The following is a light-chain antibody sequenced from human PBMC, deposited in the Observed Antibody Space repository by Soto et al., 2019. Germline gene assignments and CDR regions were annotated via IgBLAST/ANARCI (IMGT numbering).Light chain of an antibody. CDR3: CSYTSSSTVL. Sequence: QLVLTQPASVSGSPGQSITISCTGTSSDVGVYDFVSWYQQHPAKAPKLLIYDVSYRPSGVSDRFSGSKSGNTASLTISGLQAEDEADHYCCSYTSSSTVLFGGGSKVTVL. CDR1: SSDVGVYDF. V-gene: IGLV2-14*01. J-gene: IGLJ2*01. CDR2: DVS.